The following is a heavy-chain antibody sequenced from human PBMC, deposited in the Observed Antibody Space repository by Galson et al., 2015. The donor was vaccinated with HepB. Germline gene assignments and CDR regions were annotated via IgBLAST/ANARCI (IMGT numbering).Heavy chain of an antibody. CDR2: ISYDGSNK. V-gene: IGHV3-30*04. J-gene: IGHJ2*01. Sequence: SLRLSCAASGFTFSSYAMHWVRQAPGKGLEWVAVISYDGSNKYYADSVKGRFTISRDNSKNTLYLQMNSLRAEDTAVYYCARDRQWPVGSYWYFDLWGRDTLVTVSS. CDR1: GFTFSSYA. D-gene: IGHD6-19*01. CDR3: ARDRQWPVGSYWYFDL.